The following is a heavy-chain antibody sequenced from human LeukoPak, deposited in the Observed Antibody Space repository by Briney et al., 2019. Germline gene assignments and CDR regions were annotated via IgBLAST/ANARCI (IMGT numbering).Heavy chain of an antibody. CDR1: GFTFSNYA. CDR3: AKDKSMVRELDY. Sequence: GGSLRLSCAASGFTFSNYAMTWVRQAPGKGLEWVSILSDSGVYTYYADSVKGRFTISRDNSKNTLSLQMNSLRAEDTAVYYCAKDKSMVRELDYWGQGTLVTVSS. D-gene: IGHD3-10*01. V-gene: IGHV3-23*01. J-gene: IGHJ4*02. CDR2: LSDSGVYT.